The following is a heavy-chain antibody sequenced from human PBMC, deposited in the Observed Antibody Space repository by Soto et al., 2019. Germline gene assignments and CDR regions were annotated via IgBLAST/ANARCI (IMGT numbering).Heavy chain of an antibody. D-gene: IGHD3-9*01. J-gene: IGHJ4*02. CDR3: ARRDNLYYDISTGYPAFDY. Sequence: SGPTLVNPTQTLTLTCTFSGFSLTTSGVGVGWIRQPPGKALEWLAVIYWDDDKRYSPSLKSRLTITKDTSKNQVVLTMTNMDPVDTATYYCARRDNLYYDISTGYPAFDYWGQGTPVTVSS. CDR2: IYWDDDK. V-gene: IGHV2-5*02. CDR1: GFSLTTSGVG.